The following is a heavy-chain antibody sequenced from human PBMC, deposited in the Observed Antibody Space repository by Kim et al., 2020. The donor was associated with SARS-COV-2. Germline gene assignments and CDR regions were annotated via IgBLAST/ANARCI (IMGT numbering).Heavy chain of an antibody. D-gene: IGHD3-22*01. CDR1: GFTFSSYW. J-gene: IGHJ4*02. Sequence: GGSLRLSCAASGFTFSSYWMSWVRQAPGKGLEWVANIKQDGSEKYYVDSVKGRFTISRDNAKNSLYLQMNSLRAEDTAVYYCARDRIYYDSSGYPDYWGQGTLVTVSS. V-gene: IGHV3-7*05. CDR3: ARDRIYYDSSGYPDY. CDR2: IKQDGSEK.